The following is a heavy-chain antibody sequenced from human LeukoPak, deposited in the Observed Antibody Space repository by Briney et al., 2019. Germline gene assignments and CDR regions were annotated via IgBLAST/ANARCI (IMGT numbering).Heavy chain of an antibody. V-gene: IGHV4-4*07. CDR2: IYTSGST. J-gene: IGHJ5*02. D-gene: IGHD1-7*01. Sequence: SETLSLTCTVSGGSISNYYWSWIRQPAGKGLEWIGRIYTSGSTSYNPSLKSRVTISIDTSKKQISLKLSSVTAADTGVHYCARGWTGTVAGWFDPWGQGTLVTVSS. CDR3: ARGWTGTVAGWFDP. CDR1: GGSISNYY.